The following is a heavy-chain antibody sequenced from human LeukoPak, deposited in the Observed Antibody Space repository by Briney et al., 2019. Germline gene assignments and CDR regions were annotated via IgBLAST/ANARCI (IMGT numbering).Heavy chain of an antibody. D-gene: IGHD2-2*01. J-gene: IGHJ6*02. CDR1: GYTFSGYY. CDR2: INPNSGGT. CDR3: ARVIYSARGYCSSTSCSTGGMDV. Sequence: ASVKISCRASGYTFSGYYMHWVRQGPGQGLEWMGWINPNSGGTNYAQKFQGRVTMTRDTSISTAYMELSRLRSDDTAVYYCARVIYSARGYCSSTSCSTGGMDVWGQGTTVTVSS. V-gene: IGHV1-2*02.